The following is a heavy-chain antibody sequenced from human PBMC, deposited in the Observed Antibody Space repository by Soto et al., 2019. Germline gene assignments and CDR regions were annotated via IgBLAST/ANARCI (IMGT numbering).Heavy chain of an antibody. Sequence: SETLCLTCTVSGGSISSSSYYWGWIRQPPGKGLEWIGSIYYSGSTYYNPSLKSRVTISVDTSKNQFSLKLSSVTAADTAVYYCARDVIGHDNYETIGYYFDHWGPGTLVTVSS. CDR3: ARDVIGHDNYETIGYYFDH. D-gene: IGHD3-16*01. CDR2: IYYSGST. J-gene: IGHJ4*02. V-gene: IGHV4-39*02. CDR1: GGSISSSSYY.